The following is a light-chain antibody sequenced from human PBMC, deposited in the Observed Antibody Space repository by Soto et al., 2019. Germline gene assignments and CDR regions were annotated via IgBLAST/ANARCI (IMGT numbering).Light chain of an antibody. CDR3: QQGYSTPPYT. V-gene: IGKV1-39*01. Sequence: DIQMTQSPSSLSASVGDRVTITCRASQSISSYLNWYQQKPGKAPKLLIYAASSLQSGGPSRFSGSGSGTDFMLTIGSLQPEGFATYYRQQGYSTPPYTLGQGTKLEIK. CDR1: QSISSY. CDR2: AAS. J-gene: IGKJ2*01.